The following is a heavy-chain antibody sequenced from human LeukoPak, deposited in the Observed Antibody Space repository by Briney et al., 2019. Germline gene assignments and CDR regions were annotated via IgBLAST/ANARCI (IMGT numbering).Heavy chain of an antibody. Sequence: GGSLRLSCAASGFTFSSYWMSWVRQAPGKGLEWVANIKQDGSEKYYVDSVKGRFTIPRDNAKNSLYLQMNSLRVEDTAVYYCAAAATLRDAFDIWGQGTMVTVSS. J-gene: IGHJ3*02. CDR1: GFTFSSYW. CDR3: AAAATLRDAFDI. CDR2: IKQDGSEK. D-gene: IGHD2-2*01. V-gene: IGHV3-7*03.